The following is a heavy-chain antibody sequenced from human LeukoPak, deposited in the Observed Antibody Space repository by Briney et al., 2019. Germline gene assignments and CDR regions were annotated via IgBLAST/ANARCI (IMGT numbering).Heavy chain of an antibody. V-gene: IGHV3-53*01. J-gene: IGHJ6*03. CDR2: VYCGGNT. CDR1: GFSISNSY. D-gene: IGHD5-18*01. CDR3: ARVEYSYGPPYYYFYYMDV. Sequence: GGSLRLSCAASGFSISNSYMTWVRQAPGKGLEWVSVVYCGGNTYYADFVKGRFTISRDNSKSTLYLQMNSLTVEDTDVYYCARVEYSYGPPYYYFYYMDVWGKGTTVTVSS.